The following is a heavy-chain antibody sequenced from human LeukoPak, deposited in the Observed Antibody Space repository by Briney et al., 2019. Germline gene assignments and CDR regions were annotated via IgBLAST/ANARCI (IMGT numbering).Heavy chain of an antibody. D-gene: IGHD3-10*01. Sequence: GGSLRLSCAASGFALRTYWMHWVRQAPGKGLVWVSLINSDGTSTIYADSVKGRFTISRDTAKNTLYLEMNRLRADDTAVYYCTRAGSGSSYDSWGQGTLVTVSS. CDR3: TRAGSGSSYDS. CDR1: GFALRTYW. CDR2: INSDGTST. J-gene: IGHJ4*02. V-gene: IGHV3-74*01.